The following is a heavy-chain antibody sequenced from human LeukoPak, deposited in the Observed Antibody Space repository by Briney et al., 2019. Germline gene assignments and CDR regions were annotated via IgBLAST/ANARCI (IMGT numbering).Heavy chain of an antibody. V-gene: IGHV4-34*01. CDR2: INHSGST. CDR1: GGSFSGYY. D-gene: IGHD7-27*01. J-gene: IGHJ6*03. Sequence: PSETLSLTCAVYGGSFSGYYWSWIRQPPGKGLEWIGEINHSGSTNYNPSLKSRVTISVDTSKNQFSLKLSSVTAADTAVYYCARGLGFQRLYSMDVWGKGTTVTVSS. CDR3: ARGLGFQRLYSMDV.